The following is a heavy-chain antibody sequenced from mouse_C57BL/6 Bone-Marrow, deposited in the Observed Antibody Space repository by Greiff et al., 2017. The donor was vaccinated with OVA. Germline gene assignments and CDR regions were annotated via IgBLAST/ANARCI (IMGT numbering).Heavy chain of an antibody. V-gene: IGHV1-15*01. D-gene: IGHD2-5*01. J-gene: IGHJ4*01. CDR1: GYTFTDYE. CDR2: IDPETGGT. Sequence: QVHVKQSGAELVRPGASVTLSCKASGYTFTDYEMHWVKQTPVHGLEWIGAIDPETGGTAYNQKLKGKSILPAAKSSSTAYMELRSLTSEDSAVYYRTRGYSNYYAMDYWGQGTSVTVSS. CDR3: TRGYSNYYAMDY.